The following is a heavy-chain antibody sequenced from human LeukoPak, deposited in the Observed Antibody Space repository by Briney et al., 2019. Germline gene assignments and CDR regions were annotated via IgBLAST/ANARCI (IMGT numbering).Heavy chain of an antibody. D-gene: IGHD3-16*01. Sequence: PSETLSLTCTVSGASISSSTDYWGWIRQPPGKGLEWIANIYYSGSTYYNPSLKSRVTISVDTSKNQFSLKLSSVTAADTAVYYCARVTPSIMITFGGVLNGYYFDYWGQGTLVTVSS. J-gene: IGHJ4*02. CDR1: GASISSSTDY. CDR2: IYYSGST. CDR3: ARVTPSIMITFGGVLNGYYFDY. V-gene: IGHV4-39*01.